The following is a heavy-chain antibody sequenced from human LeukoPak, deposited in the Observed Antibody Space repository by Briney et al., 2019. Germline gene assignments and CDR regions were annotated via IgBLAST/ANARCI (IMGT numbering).Heavy chain of an antibody. CDR3: ARIAMAGIGDGFDI. CDR1: GFTFNSYG. J-gene: IGHJ3*02. D-gene: IGHD6-19*01. Sequence: GGSLRLSCAASGFTFNSYGIHWVRQAPGKGLEWVALISYDGNNKYYADSVRGRFTISRDNSKNTLYLQMNSLRAEDTALYYCARIAMAGIGDGFDIWGQGTMVTVSS. CDR2: ISYDGNNK. V-gene: IGHV3-30*03.